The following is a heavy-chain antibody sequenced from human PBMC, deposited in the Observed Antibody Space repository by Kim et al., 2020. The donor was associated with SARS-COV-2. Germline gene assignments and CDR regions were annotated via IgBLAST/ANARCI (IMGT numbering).Heavy chain of an antibody. CDR1: GFTFDDYA. CDR2: ISWNSGSI. D-gene: IGHD1-26*01. J-gene: IGHJ4*02. V-gene: IGHV3-9*01. Sequence: GGSLRLSCAASGFTFDDYAMHWVRQAPGKGLEWVSGISWNSGSIGYADSVKGRFTISRDNAKNSLYLQMNSLRAEDTALYYCAKTPLDIVGATTSYYFDYWGQGTLVTVSS. CDR3: AKTPLDIVGATTSYYFDY.